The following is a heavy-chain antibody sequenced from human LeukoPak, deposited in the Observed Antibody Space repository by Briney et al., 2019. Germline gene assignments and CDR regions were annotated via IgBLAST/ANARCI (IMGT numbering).Heavy chain of an antibody. J-gene: IGHJ3*02. V-gene: IGHV4-39*07. Sequence: SETLSLTCTVSGGSISSSSYYWGWIRQPPGKGLEWIGSIYYSGSTYYNPSLKSRVTISVDTSKNQFSLKLSSVTAADTAVYYCARASPYYDFWSGYWAHGAFDIWGQGTMVTVSS. CDR2: IYYSGST. CDR1: GGSISSSSYY. CDR3: ARASPYYDFWSGYWAHGAFDI. D-gene: IGHD3-3*01.